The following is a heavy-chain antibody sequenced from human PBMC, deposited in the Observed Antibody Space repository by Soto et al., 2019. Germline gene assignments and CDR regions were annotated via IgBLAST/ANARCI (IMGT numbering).Heavy chain of an antibody. V-gene: IGHV3-48*03. Sequence: PGGSLRLSCAASGFTFSSYGMNWVRQAPGKGLEWVSYISSSGSTIYYADSVKGRFTISRDNAKNSLYLQMNSLRAEDTAVYYCAREKGSSRYYYYGMDVWGQGTTVTVSS. D-gene: IGHD1-26*01. CDR1: GFTFSSYG. CDR2: ISSSGSTI. CDR3: AREKGSSRYYYYGMDV. J-gene: IGHJ6*02.